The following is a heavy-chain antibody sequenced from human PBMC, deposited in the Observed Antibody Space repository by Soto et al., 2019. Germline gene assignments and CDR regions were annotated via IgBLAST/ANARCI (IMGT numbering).Heavy chain of an antibody. J-gene: IGHJ6*02. CDR1: GGSISSYY. CDR2: IYYSGST. V-gene: IGHV4-59*01. CDR3: ARDLDRYGYCSGGSCYFPQRRDYGMDV. Sequence: SETLSLTCTVSGGSISSYYWSWIRQPPGKGLEWIGYIYYSGSTNYNPSLKSRVTISVDTSKNQFSLKLSSVTAADTAVYYCARDLDRYGYCSGGSCYFPQRRDYGMDVWGQGTTVTVSS. D-gene: IGHD2-15*01.